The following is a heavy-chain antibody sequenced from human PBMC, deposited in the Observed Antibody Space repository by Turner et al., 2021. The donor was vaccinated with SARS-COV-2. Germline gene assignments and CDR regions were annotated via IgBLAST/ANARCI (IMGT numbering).Heavy chain of an antibody. J-gene: IGHJ4*01. CDR1: GFTFSNYG. V-gene: IGHV3-30*18. CDR2: ISYDGSNK. D-gene: IGHD6-19*01. Sequence: QVQLVASGGGVGQPGRSLRLSCAASGFTFSNYGMFWVRQAPGKGLEWVALISYDGSNKHYADSVKGRFTISRDNSKNTLFLQMYSLRAEDTAVYYCVKGGSGWSMEFDYWGHGTLVTVSS. CDR3: VKGGSGWSMEFDY.